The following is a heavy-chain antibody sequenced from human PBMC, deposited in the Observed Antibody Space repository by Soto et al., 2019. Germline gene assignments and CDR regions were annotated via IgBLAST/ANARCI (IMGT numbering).Heavy chain of an antibody. J-gene: IGHJ4*02. CDR3: ARARDNDFWSGYYGTRLDY. V-gene: IGHV1-69*13. CDR2: IIPIFGTA. D-gene: IGHD3-3*01. CDR1: GGTFSSYA. Sequence: ASVTVSCKASGGTFSSYAISWVRQAPGQGLEWMGGIIPIFGTANYAQKFQGRVTITADESTSTAYMELSSLRSEDTAVYYCARARDNDFWSGYYGTRLDYWGQGTLVTVSS.